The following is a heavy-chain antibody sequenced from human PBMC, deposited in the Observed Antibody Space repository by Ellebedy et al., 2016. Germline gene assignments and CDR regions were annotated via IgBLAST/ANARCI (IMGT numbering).Heavy chain of an antibody. CDR1: GGSISSYY. CDR3: ARGDVLGSSLDY. D-gene: IGHD3-16*01. CDR2: IYYSGST. Sequence: SETLSLTCTVSGGSISSYYWSWIRQPPGKGLEWIGYIYYSGSTNYNPSLKSRVTISVDTSKNQFSLKLSSVTAADTAVHYCARGDVLGSSLDYWGQGTLVTVSS. V-gene: IGHV4-59*01. J-gene: IGHJ4*02.